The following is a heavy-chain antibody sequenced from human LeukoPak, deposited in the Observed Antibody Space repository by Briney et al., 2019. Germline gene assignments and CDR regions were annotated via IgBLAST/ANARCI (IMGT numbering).Heavy chain of an antibody. J-gene: IGHJ2*01. CDR2: IYYSGST. CDR3: ARFPTTISSYDWYFDL. Sequence: SETLSLTCTVSGGSISSYYWSWIRQPPGKGLEWIGYIYYSGSTNYNPSLKSRVTISVDTSKNQFSLKLSSVTAADTAVYYCARFPTTISSYDWYFDLWGRGTLVTVSS. D-gene: IGHD3-16*01. CDR1: GGSISSYY. V-gene: IGHV4-59*01.